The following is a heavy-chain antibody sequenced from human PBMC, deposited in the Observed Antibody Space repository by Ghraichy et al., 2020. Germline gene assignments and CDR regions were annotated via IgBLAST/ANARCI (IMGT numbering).Heavy chain of an antibody. Sequence: SQTLSLTCTVSGGSISSYYWSWIRQPPGKGLEWIGYIYYSVYYSGSTNYNPSLKSRVTISLDTSKNQFSLKLSSVTAADTAVYYCARAPPGTLRYYFDYWGQG. D-gene: IGHD3-10*01. CDR2: IYYSVYYSGST. CDR3: ARAPPGTLRYYFDY. V-gene: IGHV4-59*01. CDR1: GGSISSYY. J-gene: IGHJ4*02.